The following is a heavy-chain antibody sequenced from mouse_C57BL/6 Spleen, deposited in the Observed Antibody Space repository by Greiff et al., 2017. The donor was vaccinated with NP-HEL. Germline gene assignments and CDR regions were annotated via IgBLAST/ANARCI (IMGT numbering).Heavy chain of an antibody. Sequence: EVQLVESEGGLVQPGSSMKLSCTASGFTFRDYYMAGVRQVPEKGLEGVANINYDGSSTNYRASLKSRFIISRDNAKNILYLQMSSLKSEDTATYYCARVDYGSSYGGYFDVWGTGTTVTVSS. V-gene: IGHV5-16*01. J-gene: IGHJ1*03. D-gene: IGHD1-1*01. CDR2: INYDGSST. CDR1: GFTFRDYY. CDR3: ARVDYGSSYGGYFDV.